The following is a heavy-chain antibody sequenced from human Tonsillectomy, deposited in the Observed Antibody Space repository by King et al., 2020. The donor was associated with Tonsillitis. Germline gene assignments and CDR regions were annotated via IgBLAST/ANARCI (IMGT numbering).Heavy chain of an antibody. V-gene: IGHV3-30*18. Sequence: VQLVQSGGGVVQPGRSLRLSCAASGFTFSSYGMHWVRQAPGKGLEWVAVISYDGSNKYYADSVKGRFTISRDNSKNTLYLQMNSLRAEDTAVYYCAKDRRGGIPRGYYDEYYGIDVWGQGTTGTVS. CDR3: AKDRRGGIPRGYYDEYYGIDV. D-gene: IGHD3-16*01. CDR2: ISYDGSNK. J-gene: IGHJ6*02. CDR1: GFTFSSYG.